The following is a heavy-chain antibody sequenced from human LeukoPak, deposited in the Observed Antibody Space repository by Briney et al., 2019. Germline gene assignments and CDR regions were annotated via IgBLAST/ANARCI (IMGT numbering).Heavy chain of an antibody. CDR2: ISGNGGST. D-gene: IGHD6-19*01. V-gene: IGHV3-23*01. Sequence: GGSLRLSCAASGFTFSSYAMSWVRQAPGKGLEWVSAISGNGGSTHYAESVKGRFTISRDNSKNTLYLQMNSLRAEDTAVYYCAEQAFITVAGTVDYWGQGTLVTVST. CDR1: GFTFSSYA. J-gene: IGHJ4*02. CDR3: AEQAFITVAGTVDY.